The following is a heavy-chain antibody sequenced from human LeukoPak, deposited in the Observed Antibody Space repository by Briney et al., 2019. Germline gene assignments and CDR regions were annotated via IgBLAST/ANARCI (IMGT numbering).Heavy chain of an antibody. Sequence: SETLSLTCAVYGGSFSDYYWSWIRQPPGKGLEWIGEINHSGGTNYNPSLKSRVTISVETSKNQFSLKVSSVTAAETAVYYCARQGGYEVFDYWGQGTLVTVSS. CDR1: GGSFSDYY. CDR2: INHSGGT. D-gene: IGHD5-12*01. CDR3: ARQGGYEVFDY. V-gene: IGHV4-34*01. J-gene: IGHJ4*02.